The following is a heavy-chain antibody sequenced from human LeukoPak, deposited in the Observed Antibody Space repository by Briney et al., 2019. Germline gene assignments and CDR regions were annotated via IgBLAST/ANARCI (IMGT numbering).Heavy chain of an antibody. CDR1: GYTFTGYY. CDR2: INPNSGAT. CDR3: ARELVTTISPGGD. V-gene: IGHV1-2*02. D-gene: IGHD4-4*01. Sequence: GASVKVSCKASGYTFTGYYIQWVRQAPGQGLEWMGWINPNSGATKYAQQFQGRVTMTRDTSISTAYMELSRLNSDDTAVYYCARELVTTISPGGDWGQGTLVTVSS. J-gene: IGHJ4*02.